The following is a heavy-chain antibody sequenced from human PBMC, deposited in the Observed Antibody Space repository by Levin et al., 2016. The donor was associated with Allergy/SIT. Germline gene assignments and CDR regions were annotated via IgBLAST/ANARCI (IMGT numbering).Heavy chain of an antibody. J-gene: IGHJ4*02. Sequence: VRQMPGKGLEWMGIIYPGDSDTRYSPSFQGQVTISADKSISTAYLQWSSLKASDTAMYYCARARMESSGCLDYWGQGTLVTVSS. D-gene: IGHD6-19*01. CDR3: ARARMESSGCLDY. CDR2: IYPGDSDT. V-gene: IGHV5-51*01.